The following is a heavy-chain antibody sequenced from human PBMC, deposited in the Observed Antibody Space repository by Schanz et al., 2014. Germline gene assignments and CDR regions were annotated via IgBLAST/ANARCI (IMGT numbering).Heavy chain of an antibody. D-gene: IGHD2-8*02. CDR3: ATMWGYCTATACQILEVLDV. CDR2: INPSGGST. CDR1: GYTFNNYT. Sequence: QVLQVQSGSELKKPGTSVKVSCKASGYTFNNYTYVMIWVRQAPGQGLEWMGMINPSGGSTTYAQKFQGRVTMTRDTSTSTVYMELSSLRSEDTAVYYCATMWGYCTATACQILEVLDVWGQGTMVTVS. V-gene: IGHV1-46*02. J-gene: IGHJ3*01.